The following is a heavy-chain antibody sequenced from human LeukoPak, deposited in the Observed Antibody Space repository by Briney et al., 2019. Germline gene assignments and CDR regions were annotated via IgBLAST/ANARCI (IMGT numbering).Heavy chain of an antibody. CDR3: AREVRGSGRDFDY. J-gene: IGHJ4*02. Sequence: PGGSLRLSCAASGFSFSDFYMSWIRQAPGMGLEWISYIGTRSNPIYYADSVKGRFTISRDDAKNSLYLQVNSLRDEDTAVYFCAREVRGSGRDFDYWGQGILVTVST. V-gene: IGHV3-11*01. D-gene: IGHD1-26*01. CDR2: IGTRSNPI. CDR1: GFSFSDFY.